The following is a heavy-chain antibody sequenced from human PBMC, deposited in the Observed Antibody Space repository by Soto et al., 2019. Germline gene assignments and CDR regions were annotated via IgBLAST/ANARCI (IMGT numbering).Heavy chain of an antibody. CDR2: IYYSGST. J-gene: IGHJ3*02. D-gene: IGHD3-9*01. CDR3: ARERGAKREGYYDILTGDDAFDI. Sequence: SETLSLTCTVSGGSISSGDYYWSWIRQPPGKGLEWIGYIYYSGSTYYNPSLKSRVTISVDTSKNQFSLKLSSVTAADTAVYYCARERGAKREGYYDILTGDDAFDIWGQGTMVTVSS. CDR1: GGSISSGDYY. V-gene: IGHV4-30-4*01.